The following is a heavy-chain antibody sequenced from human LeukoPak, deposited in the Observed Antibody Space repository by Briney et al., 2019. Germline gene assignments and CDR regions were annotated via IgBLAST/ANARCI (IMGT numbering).Heavy chain of an antibody. CDR2: IYYSGST. CDR1: GGSIASSNYY. V-gene: IGHV4-61*05. Sequence: PSETLSLTCTVSGGSIASSNYYWSWIRQPPGKGLEWIGYIYYSGSTSYSPSLTSRVTISVDTSKNQFSLRLTSVTAADTAVYYCARQRIAVTFDYWGQGTLVTVSS. J-gene: IGHJ4*02. D-gene: IGHD6-19*01. CDR3: ARQRIAVTFDY.